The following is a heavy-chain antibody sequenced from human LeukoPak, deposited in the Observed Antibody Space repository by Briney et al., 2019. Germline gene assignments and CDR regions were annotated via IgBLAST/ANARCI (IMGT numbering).Heavy chain of an antibody. D-gene: IGHD2-15*01. Sequence: GGSLRLSCAASGFTVSSNYMSWVRQAPGKGLEWVSVIYSGGSTYYADSVKGRFTISRDNSKNTLYLQMNSLRAEDTAVYYCARDGDCSGGSCYCGFDYWGQGTLVTVSS. CDR3: ARDGDCSGGSCYCGFDY. CDR2: IYSGGST. V-gene: IGHV3-66*01. J-gene: IGHJ4*02. CDR1: GFTVSSNY.